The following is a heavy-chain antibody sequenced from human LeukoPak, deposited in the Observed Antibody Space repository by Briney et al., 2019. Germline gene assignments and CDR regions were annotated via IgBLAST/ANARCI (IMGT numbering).Heavy chain of an antibody. CDR2: IRGSGGST. CDR3: AKDASPNPMPLFDY. V-gene: IGHV3-23*01. CDR1: GFTFSSYA. J-gene: IGHJ4*02. Sequence: PGGSLRLSCAASGFTFSSYAMSWVRQAPGKGLEWVSVIRGSGGSTHYADSVKGRFTISRDNSKNTLYLQMNSLRAEDTAVYYCAKDASPNPMPLFDYWGQGTLVTVSS. D-gene: IGHD2-2*01.